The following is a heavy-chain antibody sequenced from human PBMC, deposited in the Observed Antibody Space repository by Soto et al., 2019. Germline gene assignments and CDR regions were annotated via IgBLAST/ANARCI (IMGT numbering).Heavy chain of an antibody. CDR2: ISAYNGDT. D-gene: IGHD2-8*01. J-gene: IGHJ4*02. CDR1: GYTFSSYG. Sequence: QAQLVQSGAEVKKPGASVKVSCRASGYTFSSYGYAWVRQVPGQGLEWMGRISAYNGDTNYAQKFQDRVTLTTDTSTTTAYMELRNLGSDDTAVYYCARSGAYCTSITCLFDSFWGLGTLVTVSS. CDR3: ARSGAYCTSITCLFDSF. V-gene: IGHV1-18*01.